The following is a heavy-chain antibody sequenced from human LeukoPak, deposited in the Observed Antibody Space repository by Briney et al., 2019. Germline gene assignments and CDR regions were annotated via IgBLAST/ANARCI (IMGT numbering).Heavy chain of an antibody. CDR1: GFTFSSEA. D-gene: IGHD6-19*01. Sequence: GGSLRLSSAASGFTFSSEAMNRGRQFQGKGLEWVSSISPTSAHVFYADSVSGRFTISRDNSKNSLYLQMNSLRAEDTAVYYCGRDFLGEAGAGGYWGQGTLVTVSS. CDR3: GRDFLGEAGAGGY. CDR2: ISPTSAHV. V-gene: IGHV3-21*01. J-gene: IGHJ4*02.